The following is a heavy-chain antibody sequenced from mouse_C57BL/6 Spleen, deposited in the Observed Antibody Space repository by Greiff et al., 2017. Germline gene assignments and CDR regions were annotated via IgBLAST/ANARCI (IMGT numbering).Heavy chain of an antibody. Sequence: EVKLMESVAELVRPGASGKLSCTASGFNIKNTYMHWVKQRPEQGLEWIGRIDPAHGNTKYAPKFQGKATRNADTSSNTAYLQLSSLTSEDTAIYYCAFYYSNYEGFAYWGQGTLVTVSA. CDR1: GFNIKNTY. CDR2: IDPAHGNT. D-gene: IGHD2-5*01. V-gene: IGHV14-3*01. J-gene: IGHJ3*01. CDR3: AFYYSNYEGFAY.